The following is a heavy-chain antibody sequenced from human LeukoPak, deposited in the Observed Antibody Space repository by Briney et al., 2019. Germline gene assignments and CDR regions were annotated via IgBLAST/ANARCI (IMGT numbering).Heavy chain of an antibody. D-gene: IGHD3-22*01. CDR3: AKDSHDSSGYYPDY. J-gene: IGHJ4*02. Sequence: PGGSLRLSCAASGFTFSSYSMNWVRQAPGKGLEWVSYISSSGSTIYYADSVKGRFTISRDNAKNSLYLQMNSLRAEDTAVYYCAKDSHDSSGYYPDYWGQGTLVTVSS. V-gene: IGHV3-48*04. CDR2: ISSSGSTI. CDR1: GFTFSSYS.